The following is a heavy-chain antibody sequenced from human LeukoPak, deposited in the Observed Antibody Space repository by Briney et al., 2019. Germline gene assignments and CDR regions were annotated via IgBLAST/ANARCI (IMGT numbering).Heavy chain of an antibody. CDR2: IYTSGST. Sequence: SETLSLTCTASGGSISSGSYYWSWIRQPAGKGLEWIGRIYTSGSTNYNPSLKSRVTISVDTSKNQFSLKLSSVTAADTAVYYCARMLNWHHSSATGTPETWGQGTQVTVFS. J-gene: IGHJ5*02. D-gene: IGHD6-13*01. CDR1: GGSISSGSYY. CDR3: ARMLNWHHSSATGTPET. V-gene: IGHV4-61*02.